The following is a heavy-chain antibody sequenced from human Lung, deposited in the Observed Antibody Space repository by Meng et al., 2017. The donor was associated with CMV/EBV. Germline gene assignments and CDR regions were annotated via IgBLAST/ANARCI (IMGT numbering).Heavy chain of an antibody. CDR1: GYSFTGYF. Sequence: SXXVSXKASGYSFTGYFVNWVRQAPGQGLEWMGWINPDSGTTDYAPNFRGRVTMTRDTSINTAYMELSRLRSDDTAVYYCARSRPGSHYYYGMDVWGQGTXVTVAS. V-gene: IGHV1-2*02. J-gene: IGHJ6*02. CDR2: INPDSGTT. CDR3: ARSRPGSHYYYGMDV. D-gene: IGHD1-14*01.